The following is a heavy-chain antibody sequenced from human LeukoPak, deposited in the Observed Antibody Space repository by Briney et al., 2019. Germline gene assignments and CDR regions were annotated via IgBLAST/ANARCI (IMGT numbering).Heavy chain of an antibody. Sequence: SETLSLTCAVYGGSFSGYYWSWIRQPPGKGLEWIGEINHSGSTNYNPSLKSRVTISVDTSKNQFSLKLSSVTAADTAVYYCARAPNDSSGYYYVRYYYYGMDVWGQGTTVTVSS. CDR3: ARAPNDSSGYYYVRYYYYGMDV. V-gene: IGHV4-34*01. CDR1: GGSFSGYY. D-gene: IGHD3-22*01. CDR2: INHSGST. J-gene: IGHJ6*02.